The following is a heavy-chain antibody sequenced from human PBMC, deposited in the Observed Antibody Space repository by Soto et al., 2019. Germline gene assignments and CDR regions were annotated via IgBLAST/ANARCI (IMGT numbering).Heavy chain of an antibody. Sequence: KPSETLSLTCTVSGGSISRGGHYWNWIRQRPGKGLEWIGYIYPSGSSYYKPSLRNRVSISVDTSKNQVSLQLTSVTAADTAVYYCARSLTQAAFDSCGQASLVTVSS. CDR2: IYPSGSS. V-gene: IGHV4-31*03. J-gene: IGHJ4*02. D-gene: IGHD6-25*01. CDR1: GGSISRGGHY. CDR3: ARSLTQAAFDS.